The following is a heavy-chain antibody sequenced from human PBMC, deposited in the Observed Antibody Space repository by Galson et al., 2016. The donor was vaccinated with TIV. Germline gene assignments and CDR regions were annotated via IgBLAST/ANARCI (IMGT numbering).Heavy chain of an antibody. D-gene: IGHD7-27*01. J-gene: IGHJ6*02. CDR1: GFSLSDYA. CDR2: ISGRGGTT. CDR3: ARTGNYYHYAMDV. Sequence: SLRLSCAASGFSLSDYAMTWVRQAPGKGLEWVSDISGRGGTTHYADSVKGRFTISRDNSKNTLHLHMNSLRAEDTAIYFCARTGNYYHYAMDVWGQGTTVTVSS. V-gene: IGHV3-23*01.